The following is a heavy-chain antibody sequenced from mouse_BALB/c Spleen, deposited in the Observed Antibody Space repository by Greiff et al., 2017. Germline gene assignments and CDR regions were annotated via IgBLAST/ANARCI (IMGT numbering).Heavy chain of an antibody. Sequence: EVKVVESGGDLVKPGGSLKLSCAASGFTFSSYGMSWVRQTPDKRLEWVATISSGGSYTYYPDSVKGRFTISRDNAKNTLYLQMSSLKSEDTAMYYCARHEARRPYYFDYWGQGTTLTVSS. D-gene: IGHD2-12*01. CDR3: ARHEARRPYYFDY. CDR2: ISSGGSYT. J-gene: IGHJ2*01. V-gene: IGHV5-6*01. CDR1: GFTFSSYG.